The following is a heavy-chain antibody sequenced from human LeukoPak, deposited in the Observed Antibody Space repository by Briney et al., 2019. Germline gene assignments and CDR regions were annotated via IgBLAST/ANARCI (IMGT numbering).Heavy chain of an antibody. Sequence: PSETLSLTCTVSGGSISSYYWSWIRQPPGKGLEWIGYIYYSGSTNYNPSLKSRVTISVDTSKNQFSLKLSSVTAADTAVYYCARPPKAFRAAALGWFDPWGQGTLVTVSS. CDR2: IYYSGST. CDR1: GGSISSYY. D-gene: IGHD6-13*01. J-gene: IGHJ5*02. CDR3: ARPPKAFRAAALGWFDP. V-gene: IGHV4-59*12.